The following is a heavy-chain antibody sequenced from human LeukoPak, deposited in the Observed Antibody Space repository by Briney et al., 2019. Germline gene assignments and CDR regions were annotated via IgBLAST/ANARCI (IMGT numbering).Heavy chain of an antibody. V-gene: IGHV4-31*03. CDR3: ARTSGFWSGYYTPYFDY. CDR2: IYYSGST. J-gene: IGHJ4*02. CDR1: GGSISSGGYY. Sequence: PSESLSLTCTVSGGSISSGGYYWSWIRQHPGKGLEWIGYIYYSGSTYYNPSLKSRVTISVDTSKNQFSLKLSSVTAADTAVYYCARTSGFWSGYYTPYFDYRGQGTLVTVSS. D-gene: IGHD3-3*01.